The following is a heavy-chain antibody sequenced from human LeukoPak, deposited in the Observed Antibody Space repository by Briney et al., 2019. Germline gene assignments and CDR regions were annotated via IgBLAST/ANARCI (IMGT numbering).Heavy chain of an antibody. CDR3: ASPGKYDSSPIDY. D-gene: IGHD6-6*01. CDR1: GGSIDNYY. V-gene: IGHV4-59*08. Sequence: PSETLSLTCTVSGGSIDNYYWSWIRQPPGKGLEWIGSISRSGTTSYNPSLQSRVTISVDTSKNQFSLKLSSVTATDAAVYYCASPGKYDSSPIDYWGPGTLATVSS. J-gene: IGHJ4*02. CDR2: ISRSGTT.